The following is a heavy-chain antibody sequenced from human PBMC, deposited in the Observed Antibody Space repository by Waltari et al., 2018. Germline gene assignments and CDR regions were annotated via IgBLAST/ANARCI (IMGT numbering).Heavy chain of an antibody. J-gene: IGHJ6*02. D-gene: IGHD3-3*01. CDR1: GGSFSGYY. CDR3: ARGGRRITIFGVVRNYYGMDV. CDR2: INHSGST. Sequence: QVQLQQWGAGLLKPSETLSLTCAVYGGSFSGYYWSWIRQPPGKGLGWIGEINHSGSTNYNPSLKSRVTISVDTSKNQFSLKLSSVTAADTAVYYCARGGRRITIFGVVRNYYGMDVWGQGTTVTVSS. V-gene: IGHV4-34*01.